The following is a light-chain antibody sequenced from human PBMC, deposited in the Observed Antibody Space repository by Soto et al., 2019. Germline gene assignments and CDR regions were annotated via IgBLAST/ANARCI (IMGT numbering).Light chain of an antibody. CDR3: QQYNNWPWT. V-gene: IGKV3-15*01. Sequence: EIVLTQSPAILSVSPGERATLSCRASQSISRSLAWYQQKPGQAPRLLISGASTRATGIPARFSGSGSGTEFTLTISSLQSEDFAVYYCQQYNNWPWTFGQGTKVDIK. J-gene: IGKJ1*01. CDR2: GAS. CDR1: QSISRS.